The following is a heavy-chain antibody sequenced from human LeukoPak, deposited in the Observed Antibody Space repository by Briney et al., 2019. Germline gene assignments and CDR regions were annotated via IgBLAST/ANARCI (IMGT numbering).Heavy chain of an antibody. J-gene: IGHJ4*02. V-gene: IGHV3-23*01. CDR1: GFTASSNY. CDR2: ISGGGETT. Sequence: GGSLRLSCAASGFTASSNYMSWVRQAPGKGLEWVSAISGGGETTYNADSVKGRFIISRDNSKNTLYLQMKGLRAEDTAIYYCAKGDGGSCSSSSCSTYFDYWGQGTLVTVSS. D-gene: IGHD2-15*01. CDR3: AKGDGGSCSSSSCSTYFDY.